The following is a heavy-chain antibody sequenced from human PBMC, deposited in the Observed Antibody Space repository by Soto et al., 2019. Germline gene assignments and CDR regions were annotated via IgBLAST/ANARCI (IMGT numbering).Heavy chain of an antibody. CDR1: GGSFKSGSYS. J-gene: IGHJ4*02. CDR2: VYHTGRT. Sequence: SETLSLTCTVSGGSFKSGSYSWSWIRQPPGKGLEWIGYVYHTGRTSYNPSLKSRVSISMDTSKNQFSLNLDSVTADDTAVYFCASDFAYFDSWGQGTLVTVSS. D-gene: IGHD3-3*01. CDR3: ASDFAYFDS. V-gene: IGHV4-61*01.